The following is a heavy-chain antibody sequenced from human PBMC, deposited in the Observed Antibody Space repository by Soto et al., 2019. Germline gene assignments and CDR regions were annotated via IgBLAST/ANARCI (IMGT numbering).Heavy chain of an antibody. CDR2: INPSGGST. J-gene: IGHJ6*02. CDR3: ARDGSYYYDSSGRPYYYGMDV. V-gene: IGHV1-46*01. CDR1: GYTFTSYY. D-gene: IGHD3-22*01. Sequence: ASVKVSCKASGYTFTSYYMHWVRQAPGQGLEWMGIINPSGGSTSYAQKFQGRVTMTRDTSTSTVYMVLSSLRSEDTAVYYCARDGSYYYDSSGRPYYYGMDVWGQGTTVTVSS.